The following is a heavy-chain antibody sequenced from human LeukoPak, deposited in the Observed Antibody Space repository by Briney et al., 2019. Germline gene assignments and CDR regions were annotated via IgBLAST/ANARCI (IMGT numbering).Heavy chain of an antibody. CDR2: ISYDGSTK. D-gene: IGHD3-9*01. V-gene: IGHV3-30*01. J-gene: IGHJ4*02. Sequence: PGGSLRLSCAASGFTFSSYAMHWVRQAPGKGLEWVAVISYDGSTKYYADSVKGRFTISRDNSKNTLYLQMNSLRAEDTAVYYCAREGNHYDILTGYYYAYYFDYRGQGTLVTVSS. CDR1: GFTFSSYA. CDR3: AREGNHYDILTGYYYAYYFDY.